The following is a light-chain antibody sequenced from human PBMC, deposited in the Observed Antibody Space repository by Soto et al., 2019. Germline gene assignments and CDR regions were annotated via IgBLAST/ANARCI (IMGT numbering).Light chain of an antibody. CDR3: QQYNDNWPT. CDR1: QSVSSSY. Sequence: IVLTQSPGTLSLSPGERATLSCRASQSVSSSYLAWYQQKPGQAPRLLIYGASSRATGIPDRFSGSGSGTEFTLTISSLQSEDFAVYYCQQYNDNWPTFGQGTKVDIK. V-gene: IGKV3-20*01. CDR2: GAS. J-gene: IGKJ1*01.